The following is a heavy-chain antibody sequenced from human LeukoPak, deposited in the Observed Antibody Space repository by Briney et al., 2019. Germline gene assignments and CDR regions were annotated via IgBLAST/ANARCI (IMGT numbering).Heavy chain of an antibody. V-gene: IGHV4-59*01. D-gene: IGHD6-13*01. J-gene: IGHJ4*02. CDR2: IYYSGST. CDR1: GGSISSYY. CDR3: ARRIAAADSYFDY. Sequence: SETLSLTCTVSGGSISSYYWSWIRQPPGKGLEWIGYIYYSGSTNYNPSLKSRVTISVDTSKNQFSLKLSSVTAADTAVYYCARRIAAADSYFDYWGQGTLVTVSS.